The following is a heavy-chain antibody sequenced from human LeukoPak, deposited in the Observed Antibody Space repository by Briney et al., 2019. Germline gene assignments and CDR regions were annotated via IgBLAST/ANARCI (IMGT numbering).Heavy chain of an antibody. D-gene: IGHD6-19*01. CDR3: AREDRYSRGPTEDY. CDR1: GFTFPSYA. V-gene: IGHV3-64D*06. Sequence: GGSLRLSRSASGFTFPSYALHWVRQAPGKGLEYVSAISTTGGRTYYADSVKGRFTISRDNSKNTMYLQMISLRPEDTAVYYCAREDRYSRGPTEDYWGQGTLVTVSS. J-gene: IGHJ4*02. CDR2: ISTTGGRT.